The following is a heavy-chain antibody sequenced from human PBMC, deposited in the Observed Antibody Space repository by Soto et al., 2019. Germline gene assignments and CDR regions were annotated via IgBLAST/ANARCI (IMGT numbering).Heavy chain of an antibody. CDR1: GFTFSNAW. V-gene: IGHV3-15*07. CDR3: TTQFWDCSGGSCYLDYYYYGMDV. Sequence: GGSLRLSCAASGFTFSNAWMNWVRQAPGKGLEWVGRIKSKTDGGTTDYAAPVKGRFTISRDDSKNTLYLQMNSLKTEDTAVYYCTTQFWDCSGGSCYLDYYYYGMDVWGQGTTVTVSS. J-gene: IGHJ6*02. CDR2: IKSKTDGGTT. D-gene: IGHD2-15*01.